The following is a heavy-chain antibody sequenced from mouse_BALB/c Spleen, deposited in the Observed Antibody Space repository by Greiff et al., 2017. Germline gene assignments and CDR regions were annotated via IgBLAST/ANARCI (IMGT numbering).Heavy chain of an antibody. CDR1: GFSLTGYG. J-gene: IGHJ2*01. CDR3: ARGGIYYGNSYFDY. V-gene: IGHV2-6-7*01. Sequence: VKLVESGPGLVAPSQSLSITCTVSGFSLTGYGVNWVRQPPGKGLEWLGMIWGDGSTDYNSALKTRLSISKDNSKSQVFLKMNSLQTDDTARYYCARGGIYYGNSYFDYWGQGTTRTVSS. D-gene: IGHD2-1*01. CDR2: IWGDGST.